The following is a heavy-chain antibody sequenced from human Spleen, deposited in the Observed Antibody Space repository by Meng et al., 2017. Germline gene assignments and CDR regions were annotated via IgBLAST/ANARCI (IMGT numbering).Heavy chain of an antibody. CDR1: GFTFSSYA. J-gene: IGHJ6*02. V-gene: IGHV3-23*01. CDR2: INDSGGYT. D-gene: IGHD6-13*01. Sequence: GESLKISCAASGFTFSSYAMSWVRQAPGKGLEWVSGINDSGGYTYYADSVKGRFTISRDNSKNTLYLQMNSLRADDTAVYYCAKHISGSSWLKKYYYYYGMDVWGQGTTVTVSS. CDR3: AKHISGSSWLKKYYYYYGMDV.